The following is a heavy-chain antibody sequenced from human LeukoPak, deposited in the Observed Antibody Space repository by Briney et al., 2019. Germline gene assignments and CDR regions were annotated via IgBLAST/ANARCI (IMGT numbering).Heavy chain of an antibody. J-gene: IGHJ4*02. CDR3: ARSWDVRIAAPSRPIDY. D-gene: IGHD6-6*01. CDR2: INPNSGGT. CDR1: GYTFTGYY. Sequence: ASVKVSCKAPGYTFTGYYMHWVRQAPGQGLEWMGWINPNSGGTNYAQKFQGRVTMTRDTSISTAYMELSRLRSDDTAVYYCARSWDVRIAAPSRPIDYWGQGTLVTVSS. V-gene: IGHV1-2*02.